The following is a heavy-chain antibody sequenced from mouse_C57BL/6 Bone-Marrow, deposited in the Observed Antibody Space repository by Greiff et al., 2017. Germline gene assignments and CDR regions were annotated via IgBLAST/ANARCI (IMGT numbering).Heavy chain of an antibody. CDR1: GYTFTSYW. CDR2: IDPSDSYT. D-gene: IGHD2-5*01. Sequence: QVQLQQPGAELVMPGASVKLSCKASGYTFTSYWMHWVKQRPGQGLEWIGEIDPSDSYTNYNQKFKGKSTLTVDKSSSTAYMQLSSLTSEDSAVYYCARERSYYSNYDCDYWGQGTTLTVSS. J-gene: IGHJ2*01. V-gene: IGHV1-69*01. CDR3: ARERSYYSNYDCDY.